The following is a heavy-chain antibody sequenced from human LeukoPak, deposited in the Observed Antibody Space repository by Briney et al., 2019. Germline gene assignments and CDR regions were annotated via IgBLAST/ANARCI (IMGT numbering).Heavy chain of an antibody. CDR3: ARSRGQWELLD. CDR2: IYYSGST. Sequence: SETLSLTCTVSGGSISSYYWSWIRQPPGKGLEWIGYIYYSGSTNYNPSLKSRVTISIDTSKNQFSLKLSSVTAADTAVYYCARSRGQWELLDWGQGTLVTVSS. CDR1: GGSISSYY. J-gene: IGHJ4*02. D-gene: IGHD1-26*01. V-gene: IGHV4-59*08.